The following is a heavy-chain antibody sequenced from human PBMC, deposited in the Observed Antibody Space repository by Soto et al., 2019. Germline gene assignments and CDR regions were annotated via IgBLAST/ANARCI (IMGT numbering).Heavy chain of an antibody. Sequence: QVQLQESGPGLVRPSQTLSLTCTVSGGSINSSTYYWGWIRQLPGKGLEWIGYIHNSGSTYYNPSLKSRVTISLDTSENQFSLKLSSVTAADTALYYCARKSPSGTDYWGQGTLVTVSP. D-gene: IGHD2-15*01. V-gene: IGHV4-31*03. CDR3: ARKSPSGTDY. CDR1: GGSINSSTYY. CDR2: IHNSGST. J-gene: IGHJ4*02.